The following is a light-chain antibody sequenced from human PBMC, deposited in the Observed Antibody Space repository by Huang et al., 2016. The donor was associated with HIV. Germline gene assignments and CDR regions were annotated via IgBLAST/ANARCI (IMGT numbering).Light chain of an antibody. CDR1: QSVGSN. V-gene: IGKV3-15*01. CDR2: DTS. CDR3: LQYDNWGT. Sequence: EIVMTQSPATLSVSPGERATLSCRASQSVGSNLAWYQQKPGQAPRLLIYDTSTRATGIPARFSGSGSGTEFTLTISSLQSEDFAVYYCLQYDNWGTFGQGTKVEIK. J-gene: IGKJ1*01.